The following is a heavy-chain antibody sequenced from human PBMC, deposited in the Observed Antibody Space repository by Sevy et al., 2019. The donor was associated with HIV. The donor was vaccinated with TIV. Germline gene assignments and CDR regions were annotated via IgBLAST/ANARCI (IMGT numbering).Heavy chain of an antibody. J-gene: IGHJ4*02. V-gene: IGHV3-23*01. Sequence: GGSLRLSCAASGFTFSSYAMSWVRQAPGKGLEWVSAISGSGGSTYYADSVKGRFTISRDNSKNTLYLQMNSLRAEDTAVYYCAKCSYDFWSGYYTGPPLHVWGQGTLVTVSS. D-gene: IGHD3-3*01. CDR1: GFTFSSYA. CDR2: ISGSGGST. CDR3: AKCSYDFWSGYYTGPPLHV.